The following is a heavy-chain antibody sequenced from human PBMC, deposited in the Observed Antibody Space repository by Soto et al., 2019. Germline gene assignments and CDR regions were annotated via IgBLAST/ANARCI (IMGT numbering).Heavy chain of an antibody. CDR2: IMPTLSST. V-gene: IGHV1-69*01. CDR3: ARGTSDVVLLPVAMKEGFAS. Sequence: QVRLVQSGAEVKKPGSSVKVSCKASGGTFWSSAISWVRQAPGQGLQWMGGIMPTLSSTHYAQRFEGRISITADESTSTAFLELSSLRSEDTATYYCARGTSDVVLLPVAMKEGFASWGQGTLVTVSS. J-gene: IGHJ4*02. D-gene: IGHD2-2*01. CDR1: GGTFWSSA.